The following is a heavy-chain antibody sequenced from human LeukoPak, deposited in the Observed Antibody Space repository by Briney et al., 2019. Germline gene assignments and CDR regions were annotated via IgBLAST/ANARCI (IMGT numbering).Heavy chain of an antibody. J-gene: IGHJ5*02. Sequence: ASVKVSCKASGGTLSSYAISWVRQAPGQGLEWMGRIIPIFGIANYAQKFQGRVTITADKSTSTAYMELSSLRSEDTAVYYCARGRITMIAWFDPWGQGTLVTVSS. CDR2: IIPIFGIA. V-gene: IGHV1-69*04. CDR3: ARGRITMIAWFDP. D-gene: IGHD3-22*01. CDR1: GGTLSSYA.